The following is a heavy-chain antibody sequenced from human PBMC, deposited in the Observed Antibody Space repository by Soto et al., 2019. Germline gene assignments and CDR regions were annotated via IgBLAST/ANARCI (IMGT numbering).Heavy chain of an antibody. V-gene: IGHV2-70*01. CDR1: GFSLSTSGMC. D-gene: IGHD6-19*01. Sequence: GSGPTLVNPTQTLTLTCTFSGFSLSTSGMCVSWIRQPPGKALEWLALIDWDDDKYYSTSLKTRLTISKDTSKNQVVLTMTNMDPVDTATYYCARGPVGYSSGRQPTPPEDWGLGTLVTVSS. CDR2: IDWDDDK. J-gene: IGHJ4*01. CDR3: ARGPVGYSSGRQPTPPED.